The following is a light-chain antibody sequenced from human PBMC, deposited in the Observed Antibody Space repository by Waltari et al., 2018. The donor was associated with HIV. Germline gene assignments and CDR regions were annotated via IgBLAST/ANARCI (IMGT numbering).Light chain of an antibody. CDR1: SSDVGGYNY. CDR2: DVN. V-gene: IGLV2-14*03. J-gene: IGLJ3*02. CDR3: SSYTSSSTRV. Sequence: QSALTQPASVSGSPGQSITISCTGTSSDVGGYNYVSWYQRQPGKAPKLMIYDVNNRPSGVSNRFSGSKSGNTASLTISGLRAEDEADYYCSSYTSSSTRVFGGGTKVTVL.